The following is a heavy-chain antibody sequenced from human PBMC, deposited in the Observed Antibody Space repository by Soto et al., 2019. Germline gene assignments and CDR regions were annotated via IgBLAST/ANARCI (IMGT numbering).Heavy chain of an antibody. D-gene: IGHD3-10*01. Sequence: SETLSLTCAVSGGSISSSNWWSWVRQPPGKGLEWIGEIYHSGSTNYNPSLKSRVAISVDKSKNQLSLKLSSVTAADTAVYYCARAPRGNYGYPSYFDYWGQGTLVTVSS. CDR1: GGSISSSNW. J-gene: IGHJ4*02. CDR3: ARAPRGNYGYPSYFDY. CDR2: IYHSGST. V-gene: IGHV4-4*02.